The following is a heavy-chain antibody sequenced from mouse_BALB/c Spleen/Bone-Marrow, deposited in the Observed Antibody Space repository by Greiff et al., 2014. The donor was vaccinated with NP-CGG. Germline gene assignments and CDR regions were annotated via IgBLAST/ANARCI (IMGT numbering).Heavy chain of an antibody. D-gene: IGHD1-1*01. V-gene: IGHV1-85*01. J-gene: IGHJ4*01. CDR3: AHEGLLPGMDY. CDR1: GYSFTSYD. CDR2: IFPGDNST. Sequence: VQLHQSGVELVMPGASVKLSCEASGYSFTSYDLIWVRLLPDQGLVWIGWIFPGDNSTKYNEKFKGKATLTTDKSSSTAYMQLSRLTSEDSAVYFCAHEGLLPGMDYWGQGTSVTVSS.